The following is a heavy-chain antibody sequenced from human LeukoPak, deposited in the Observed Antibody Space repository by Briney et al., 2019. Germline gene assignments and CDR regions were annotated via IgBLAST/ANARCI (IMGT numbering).Heavy chain of an antibody. CDR2: MNPNSGNT. CDR1: GYTFTSYD. V-gene: IGHV1-8*01. J-gene: IGHJ6*02. CDR3: ARGYSSSWYPLDYYGMDV. D-gene: IGHD6-13*01. Sequence: ASVKVSCKASGYTFTSYDINWVRQATGQGLEWMGWMNPNSGNTGYAQKFQGRVTMTRNTSISTAYMELSSLRSEDTAVYYRARGYSSSWYPLDYYGMDVWGQGTTVTVSS.